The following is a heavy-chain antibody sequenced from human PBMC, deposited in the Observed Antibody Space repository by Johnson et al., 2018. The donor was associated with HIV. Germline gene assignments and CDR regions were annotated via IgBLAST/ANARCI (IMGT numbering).Heavy chain of an antibody. CDR1: GFTFDDYG. Sequence: VQLVESGGGVVQPGGSLRLSCAASGFTFDDYGMSWVRQAPGKGLEWVSGISGSGGSTYYAESVKGRFTISRDNAKNSLHLQMNSLRVEDTAVYYCTRGGAWILNAFDIWGQGTMVTVSS. CDR3: TRGGAWILNAFDI. J-gene: IGHJ3*02. CDR2: ISGSGGST. V-gene: IGHV3-20*04. D-gene: IGHD5-18*01.